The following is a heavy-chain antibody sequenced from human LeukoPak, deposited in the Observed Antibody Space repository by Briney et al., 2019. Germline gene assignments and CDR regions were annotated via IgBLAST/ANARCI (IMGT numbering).Heavy chain of an antibody. CDR1: GFTLSSYG. Sequence: GKSLRLSCVASGFTLSSYGMHWVRQAPGKGLEWVAVIWYDGSKKYYIDSVKGRFTISRDNSKNTLFLQMDYLRAEDTAAYHCAREGRYSRSSRSFGGFYYGMDVWGQGTTVTVSS. D-gene: IGHD4-11*01. CDR2: IWYDGSKK. V-gene: IGHV3-33*08. CDR3: AREGRYSRSSRSFGGFYYGMDV. J-gene: IGHJ6*02.